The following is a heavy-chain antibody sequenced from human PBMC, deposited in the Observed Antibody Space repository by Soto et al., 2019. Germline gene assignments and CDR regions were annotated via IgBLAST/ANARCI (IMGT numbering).Heavy chain of an antibody. D-gene: IGHD3-3*01. J-gene: IGHJ6*02. CDR1: GLTFRSYG. Sequence: GGSLRIACAGSGLTFRSYGVHWGRQHPGKGLEWVAVISYYGSNKYYADSVKVRFTISRDNSKNTLYLQMNSLRAEDKAVYDCAKDLLRFLAWLHLYYYYGMEVWGQGTTVTVFS. CDR2: ISYYGSNK. V-gene: IGHV3-30*18. CDR3: AKDLLRFLAWLHLYYYYGMEV.